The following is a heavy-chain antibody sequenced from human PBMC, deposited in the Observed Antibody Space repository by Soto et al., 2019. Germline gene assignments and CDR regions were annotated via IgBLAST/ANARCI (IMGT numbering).Heavy chain of an antibody. D-gene: IGHD4-17*01. J-gene: IGHJ6*02. V-gene: IGHV3-33*01. CDR2: IWYDGSKK. Sequence: GESLRLSCAASGFPFSSYGMHWVRQVPGKGLEWVAVIWYDGSKKYYVDSVKGRFTISRDNSKNTLSLQMNSLRAEDTALYYCAREPVGEYDLWRNDYNSGMDVWGQGTTVTVSS. CDR3: AREPVGEYDLWRNDYNSGMDV. CDR1: GFPFSSYG.